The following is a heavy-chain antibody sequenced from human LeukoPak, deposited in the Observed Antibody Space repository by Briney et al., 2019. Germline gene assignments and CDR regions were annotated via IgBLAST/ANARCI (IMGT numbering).Heavy chain of an antibody. V-gene: IGHV4-4*07. CDR2: IYSSGTT. J-gene: IGHJ5*02. CDR3: ASGSSGYDP. Sequence: SETLSLTCTVSGGSISNYYWSWIRQPAGKGLEWIGRIYSSGTTIYNPSRKSRVTMSVDTSKNQFSLQLSSVTAADTAVYFCASGSSGYDPWGQGPLVTVSS. CDR1: GGSISNYY. D-gene: IGHD5-12*01.